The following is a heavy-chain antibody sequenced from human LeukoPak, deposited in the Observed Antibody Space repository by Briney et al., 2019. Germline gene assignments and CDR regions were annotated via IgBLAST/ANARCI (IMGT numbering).Heavy chain of an antibody. J-gene: IGHJ4*02. CDR2: IYPGDSDT. CDR3: ARPPRYCSSTSCFVFY. V-gene: IGHV5-51*01. CDR1: GSSFTSYW. Sequence: GESLKISCQGSGSSFTSYWIGWVRQMPGKGLEWMGIIYPGDSDTRYSPSFQGQVTISADKSISTAYLQWSSLKASDTATYYCARPPRYCSSTSCFVFYWGQGTLVTVSS. D-gene: IGHD2-2*01.